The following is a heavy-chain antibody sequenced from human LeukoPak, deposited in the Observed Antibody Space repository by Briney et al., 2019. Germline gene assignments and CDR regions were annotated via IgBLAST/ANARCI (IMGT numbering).Heavy chain of an antibody. D-gene: IGHD3-22*01. CDR3: ARCSSGYYPNDAFDI. CDR1: GGSISSYY. CDR2: IYYSGST. J-gene: IGHJ3*02. V-gene: IGHV4-59*01. Sequence: SETLSLTCTVSGGSISSYYWSWIRQPPGKGLEWIGYIYYSGSTNYNPSLKSRVTISVDTSKNQFSLKLSSVTAADTAVYYCARCSSGYYPNDAFDIWGQGTMVTVSS.